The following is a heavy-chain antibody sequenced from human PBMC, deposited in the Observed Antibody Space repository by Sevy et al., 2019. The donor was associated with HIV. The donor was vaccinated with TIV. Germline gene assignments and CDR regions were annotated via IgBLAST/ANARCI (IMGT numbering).Heavy chain of an antibody. CDR3: ARAGVNDDYGDYRRVEAFDI. CDR1: GGSISSGSYY. J-gene: IGHJ3*02. Sequence: SETLSLTCTVSGGSISSGSYYWSWIRQPAGKGLEWIGRIYTSGSTNYNPSLKSRVTMSVDTSKNQFSLKLSSVTAADTAVYYCARAGVNDDYGDYRRVEAFDIWGQGTMVTVSS. CDR2: IYTSGST. V-gene: IGHV4-61*02. D-gene: IGHD4-17*01.